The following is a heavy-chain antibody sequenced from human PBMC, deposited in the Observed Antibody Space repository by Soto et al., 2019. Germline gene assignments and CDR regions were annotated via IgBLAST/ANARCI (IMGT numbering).Heavy chain of an antibody. V-gene: IGHV1-18*01. CDR3: ASSYCGGDCYSVYYYYGMDV. J-gene: IGHJ6*02. D-gene: IGHD2-21*02. CDR1: GYTFTSYA. CDR2: ISAYNGNT. Sequence: ASVKVSSKASGYTFTSYAISWVRQAPGQGLEWMGWISAYNGNTNYAQKLQGRVTMTTDTSTSTAYMELRSLRSDDTAVYYCASSYCGGDCYSVYYYYGMDVWGQGTTVTVSS.